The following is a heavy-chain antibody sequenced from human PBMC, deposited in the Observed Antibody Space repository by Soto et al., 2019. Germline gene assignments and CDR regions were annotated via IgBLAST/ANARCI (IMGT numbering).Heavy chain of an antibody. D-gene: IGHD6-19*01. V-gene: IGHV1-18*01. J-gene: IGHJ6*02. CDR2: ISAYNGNT. CDR3: ARVVATVAGPYGMDV. CDR1: GYTFTSYV. Sequence: QVQLVQSGAEVKKPGASVKVSCRASGYTFTSYVISWVRQAPGQGLEWMGWISAYNGNTNFAQKLQGRVTMTTDTYTSTAYMERRSLRSDDTAVYYCARVVATVAGPYGMDVWGQGTTVTVSS.